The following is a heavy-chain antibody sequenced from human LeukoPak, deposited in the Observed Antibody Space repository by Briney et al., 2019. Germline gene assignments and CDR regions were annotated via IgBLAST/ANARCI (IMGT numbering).Heavy chain of an antibody. J-gene: IGHJ3*02. V-gene: IGHV3-48*01. Sequence: PGGSLRLSCAASGFTFSSYSMNWVRQAPGKGLEWVSYISSGSSTIYYADSVKGRFTISRDNAKNSLYLQMNSLGAEDTAVYYCARDWGSHDAFDIWGQGTMVTVSS. CDR1: GFTFSSYS. D-gene: IGHD3-16*01. CDR2: ISSGSSTI. CDR3: ARDWGSHDAFDI.